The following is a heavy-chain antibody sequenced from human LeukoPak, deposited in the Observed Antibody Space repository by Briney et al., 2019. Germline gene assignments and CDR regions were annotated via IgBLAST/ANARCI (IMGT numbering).Heavy chain of an antibody. D-gene: IGHD4-17*01. J-gene: IGHJ4*02. CDR3: ARILQTTEDYGDYGY. V-gene: IGHV3-64*01. CDR2: ISSNGGNT. CDR1: GFTFSDYA. Sequence: PGRSLRLSCAASGFTFSDYAMHWVRQAAGKGMEFVSAISSNGGNTYYANSVKGRFTISRDNSKNTLYLQMGSLRADDMAVYYCARILQTTEDYGDYGYWGQGTLVTVSS.